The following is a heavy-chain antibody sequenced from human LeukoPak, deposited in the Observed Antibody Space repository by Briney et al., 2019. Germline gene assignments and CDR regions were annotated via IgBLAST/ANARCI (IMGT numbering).Heavy chain of an antibody. D-gene: IGHD4-17*01. V-gene: IGHV1-18*01. J-gene: IGHJ3*02. CDR3: ARESDYDAFDI. Sequence: ASVKVSCKASGYTFTSYGISWVRQAPGQGLEWMGWISAYNGNTNYAQKLQGRVTMTTDTSTGTAYMELSSLRSEDTAVYYCARESDYDAFDIWGQGTMVTVSS. CDR2: ISAYNGNT. CDR1: GYTFTSYG.